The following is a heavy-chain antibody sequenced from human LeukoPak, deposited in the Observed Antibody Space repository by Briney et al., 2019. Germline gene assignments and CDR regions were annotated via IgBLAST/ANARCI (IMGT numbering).Heavy chain of an antibody. Sequence: SETLSLTCTVSGGSISNYYWSWIRQPPGKGLEWIGYIYYSGSTNYNPSLKSRVTISVDTSKNQFSPKVSSVTAADTAVYYCARHLYSYDLVDYWGQGTLVTVSS. CDR2: IYYSGST. J-gene: IGHJ4*02. CDR1: GGSISNYY. V-gene: IGHV4-59*08. CDR3: ARHLYSYDLVDY. D-gene: IGHD5-18*01.